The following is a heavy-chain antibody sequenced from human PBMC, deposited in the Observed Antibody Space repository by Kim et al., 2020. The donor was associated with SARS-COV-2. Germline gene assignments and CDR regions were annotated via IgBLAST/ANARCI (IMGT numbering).Heavy chain of an antibody. CDR3: ARDHNVLLGCMDV. CDR1: GFTFSSYG. Sequence: GGSLRLSCAASGFTFSSYGMHWVRQAPGKGLEWVAVISYDGSNKYYADSVKGRFTISRDNSKNTLYLQMNSLRAEDTAVYYCARDHNVLLGCMDVWGQGTTVTVSS. V-gene: IGHV3-33*05. J-gene: IGHJ6*02. CDR2: ISYDGSNK. D-gene: IGHD3-10*01.